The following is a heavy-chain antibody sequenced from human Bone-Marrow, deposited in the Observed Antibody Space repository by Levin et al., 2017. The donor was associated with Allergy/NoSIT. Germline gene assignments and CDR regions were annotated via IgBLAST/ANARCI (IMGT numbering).Heavy chain of an antibody. CDR3: ARRNVLAPGEDWFDP. CDR2: IYHSGST. CDR1: DDSISSSNW. J-gene: IGHJ5*02. Sequence: SETMSLTCGVSDDSISSSNWWTWVRQPPGKGLEWIGEIYHSGSTNYNPSLKSRVTISVEKSKNQFSLKLSSVTAADTAVYYCARRNVLAPGEDWFDPWGQGTLVTVSS. V-gene: IGHV4-4*02. D-gene: IGHD7-27*01.